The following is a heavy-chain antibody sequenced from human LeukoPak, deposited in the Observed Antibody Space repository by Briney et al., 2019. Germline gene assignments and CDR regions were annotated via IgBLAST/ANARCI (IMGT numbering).Heavy chain of an antibody. D-gene: IGHD6-19*01. CDR2: ISWNSGSI. CDR1: GFTFDDYA. J-gene: IGHJ4*02. CDR3: ARGVRIAVAGYIDY. V-gene: IGHV3-9*01. Sequence: GGSLRLSCAASGFTFDDYAMHWVRQAPGKGLEWVSGISWNSGSIGYADSVKGRFTISRDNSKNTLYLQMNSLRAEDTAVYYCARGVRIAVAGYIDYWGQGTLGTVSS.